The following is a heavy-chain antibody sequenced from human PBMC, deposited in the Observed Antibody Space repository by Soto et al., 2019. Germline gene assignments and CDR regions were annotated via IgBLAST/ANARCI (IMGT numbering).Heavy chain of an antibody. Sequence: QVQLVQSGAAVKKPGASLKVSCKASGYTFTAYYIHWVRQAPGQGLEWMGWINPNTGDTKIAQKLQGRVTMTSDSAIRAAYLDVSSLTSDDTAVYYCARDRPSDYWGQGTRVTVSS. J-gene: IGHJ4*02. CDR3: ARDRPSDY. CDR2: INPNTGDT. CDR1: GYTFTAYY. V-gene: IGHV1-2*02.